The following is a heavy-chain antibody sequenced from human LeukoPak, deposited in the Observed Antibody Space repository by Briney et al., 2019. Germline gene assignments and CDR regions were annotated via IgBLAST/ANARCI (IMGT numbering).Heavy chain of an antibody. D-gene: IGHD2-2*01. J-gene: IGHJ5*02. Sequence: PSETLSLTCTVSGGSISSVGYWWGWIRQPPGKGLEFIGNIYLGGSTSYNPSLKSRIAMSIDTSRNLFSLRLTSVTAADTAVYYCARLQYCSGTSCYWFDPWGQGTLVTVSS. CDR3: ARLQYCSGTSCYWFDP. CDR2: IYLGGST. V-gene: IGHV4-39*07. CDR1: GGSISSVGYW.